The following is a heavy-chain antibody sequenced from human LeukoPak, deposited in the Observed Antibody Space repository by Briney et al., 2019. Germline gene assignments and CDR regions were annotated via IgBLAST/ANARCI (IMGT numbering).Heavy chain of an antibody. J-gene: IGHJ3*02. CDR1: GYSFISYW. V-gene: IGHV5-51*01. CDR2: IYPGDSDT. Sequence: GESLKISCKGSGYSFISYWIGWVRQMPGKGLEWMGIIYPGDSDTRYRPSFQGQVTISADKSFSTAYLQWSSLKASDTAMYYCARRRYCSSTSCYGGVDGFDIWGQGTMVTVSS. D-gene: IGHD2-2*01. CDR3: ARRRYCSSTSCYGGVDGFDI.